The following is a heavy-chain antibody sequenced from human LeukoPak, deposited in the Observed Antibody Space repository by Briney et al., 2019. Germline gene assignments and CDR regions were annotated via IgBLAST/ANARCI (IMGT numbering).Heavy chain of an antibody. J-gene: IGHJ6*02. CDR1: GASISSLY. Sequence: SETLSLTCTVSGASISSLYWTWIRQAPGKGLEWIGNIYNSESIEYNPSLKSRATISVDASKNQFSLRLSSVTAADTAVYYCARDWWLGSPSLQGYFYGLDVWGHGTTVTVSS. D-gene: IGHD2-15*01. V-gene: IGHV4-59*11. CDR3: ARDWWLGSPSLQGYFYGLDV. CDR2: IYNSESI.